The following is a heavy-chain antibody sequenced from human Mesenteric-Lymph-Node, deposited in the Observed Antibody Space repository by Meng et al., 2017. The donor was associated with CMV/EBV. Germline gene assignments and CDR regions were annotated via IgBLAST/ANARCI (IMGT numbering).Heavy chain of an antibody. D-gene: IGHD3-16*01. Sequence: VSVKVSCKASGYTLTGYYMHWVRQVPGQGLERMGWINPNSGGTNYSQKFQGRVTMTRDTSISTAYMELSRLGCDDTAVYYCTLLIVSYGRDYWGQGPLVTVSS. V-gene: IGHV1-2*02. CDR2: INPNSGGT. CDR3: TLLIVSYGRDY. J-gene: IGHJ4*02. CDR1: GYTLTGYY.